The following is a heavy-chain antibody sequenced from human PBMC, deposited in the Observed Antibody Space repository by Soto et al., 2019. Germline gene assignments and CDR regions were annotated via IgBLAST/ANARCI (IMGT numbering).Heavy chain of an antibody. Sequence: SGPLSLTCTVSGGSISISSYYWGWIRQPPGKGLEWIGSIYYSGSTYYNPSLKSRVTISVDTSKNQFSLKLSSVTAADTAVYYCARLHYDFWSGYPPYYYGMDVWGQGTTVTVSS. CDR3: ARLHYDFWSGYPPYYYGMDV. J-gene: IGHJ6*02. CDR2: IYYSGST. V-gene: IGHV4-39*01. D-gene: IGHD3-3*01. CDR1: GGSISISSYY.